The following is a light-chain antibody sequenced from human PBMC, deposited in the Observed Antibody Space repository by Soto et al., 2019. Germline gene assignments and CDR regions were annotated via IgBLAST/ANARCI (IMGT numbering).Light chain of an antibody. CDR3: MQGTHWPPT. CDR2: KAS. J-gene: IGKJ1*01. CDR1: QSLVYRDGNAY. Sequence: DVVMTQSPLSLPVTLGQPAPISCRSSQSLVYRDGNAYLNWFQQRPGQSPRRLIYKASNRDSGVPDRFSGSGSGTDFTLQINRVEAEDLGVYYCMQGTHWPPTFGRGTRVQIK. V-gene: IGKV2-30*01.